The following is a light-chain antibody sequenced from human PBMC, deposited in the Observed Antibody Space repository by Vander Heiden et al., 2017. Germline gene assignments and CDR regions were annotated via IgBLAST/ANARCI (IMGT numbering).Light chain of an antibody. J-gene: IGKJ2*01. Sequence: IQMTHPPSTLSASAGDRVTITCRASQSISIWLAWYQQKPGKAPNLLIYKASSLESGVPSRFSGSGSGTEFTLTISSLQPDDFATYYCQHYNNFPYTFGQGTKLEIK. CDR2: KAS. CDR1: QSISIW. V-gene: IGKV1-5*03. CDR3: QHYNNFPYT.